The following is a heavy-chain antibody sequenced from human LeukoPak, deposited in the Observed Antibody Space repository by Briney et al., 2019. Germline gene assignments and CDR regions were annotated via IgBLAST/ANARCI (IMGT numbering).Heavy chain of an antibody. V-gene: IGHV3-21*01. CDR3: ASSIVVVPAASDYDILTGYYTVDY. CDR2: ISSSSSYI. Sequence: GGSLRLSCAASGFTFSSYSMNWVRQAPGKGLEWVSSISSSSSYIYYADSVKGRFTISRDNAKNSLYLQMNSLRAEDTAVYYCASSIVVVPAASDYDILTGYYTVDYWGQGTLVTVPS. D-gene: IGHD3-9*01. J-gene: IGHJ4*02. CDR1: GFTFSSYS.